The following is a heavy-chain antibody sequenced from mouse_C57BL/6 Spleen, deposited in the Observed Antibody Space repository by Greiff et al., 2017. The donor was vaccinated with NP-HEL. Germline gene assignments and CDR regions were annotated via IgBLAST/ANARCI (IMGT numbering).Heavy chain of an antibody. CDR1: GISITTGNYR. J-gene: IGHJ2*01. Sequence: EVQLQESGPGLVKPSQTVFLTCTVTGISITTGNYRWSWIRQFPGNKLEWIGYIYYSGTITYNPSLTSRTTITRDTPKNQFFLEMNSLTAEDTATYYCAREGFDYYGSSYADDWGQGTTLTVSS. CDR2: IYYSGTI. D-gene: IGHD1-1*01. CDR3: AREGFDYYGSSYADD. V-gene: IGHV3-5*01.